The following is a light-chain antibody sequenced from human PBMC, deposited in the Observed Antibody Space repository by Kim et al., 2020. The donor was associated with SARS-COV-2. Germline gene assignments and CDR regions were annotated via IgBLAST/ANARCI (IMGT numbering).Light chain of an antibody. V-gene: IGKV3-20*01. J-gene: IGKJ4*01. CDR1: QSVSNSY. Sequence: EIVLTQSPGTLSLSPGERATLSCRASQSVSNSYLAWYQQNPGQAPRLLMYAASSRATGIPDRFSGSWSGTDFTLTISRLEPEDFAVYYCQQYDNSPTFGGGTKVDIK. CDR3: QQYDNSPT. CDR2: AAS.